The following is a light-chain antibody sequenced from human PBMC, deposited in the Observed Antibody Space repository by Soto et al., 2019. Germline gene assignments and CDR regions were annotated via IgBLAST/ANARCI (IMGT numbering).Light chain of an antibody. V-gene: IGKV1-5*03. Sequence: DIQMTQSPSTLSASIGDRVTITCRASQSISSRLAWYQQKPGKAPKLLIYQPSSLEGDVPSRFSGSGSGTEFTLTISSLQPDDFATYFCQQYNSYPLTFGGGTRVEIK. CDR2: QPS. CDR3: QQYNSYPLT. J-gene: IGKJ4*01. CDR1: QSISSR.